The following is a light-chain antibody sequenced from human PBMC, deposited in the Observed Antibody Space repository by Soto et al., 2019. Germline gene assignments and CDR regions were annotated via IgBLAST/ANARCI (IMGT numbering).Light chain of an antibody. CDR2: GAS. J-gene: IGKJ1*01. CDR3: QQYNNWPRT. V-gene: IGKV3-15*01. CDR1: QSVSSN. Sequence: EIVMTQSPATLSVSPGERATLSCRASQSVSSNLAWYQQKPGQAPRVIIYGASTRATGIPARFSGSGAGTEFTRTISSLQSEDVEVYDCQQYNNWPRTFGQGTKVDI.